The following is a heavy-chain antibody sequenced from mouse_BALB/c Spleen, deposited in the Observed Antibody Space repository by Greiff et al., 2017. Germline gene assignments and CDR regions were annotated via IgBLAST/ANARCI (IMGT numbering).Heavy chain of an antibody. CDR2: IYPYNGGT. D-gene: IGHD1-2*01. Sequence: VHVKQSGPELVKPGASVKISCKASGYTFTDYNMHWVKQSHGKSLEWIGYIYPYNGGTGYNQKFKSKATLTVDNSSSTAYMELRSLTSEDSAVYYCARIHYYGLYAMDYWGQGTSVTVSS. V-gene: IGHV1S29*02. CDR1: GYTFTDYN. J-gene: IGHJ4*01. CDR3: ARIHYYGLYAMDY.